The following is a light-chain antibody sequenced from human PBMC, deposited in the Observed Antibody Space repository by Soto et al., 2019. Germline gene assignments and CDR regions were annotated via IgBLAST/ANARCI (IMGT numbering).Light chain of an antibody. V-gene: IGKV1-5*01. CDR1: QSISSW. CDR2: DAS. CDR3: QQYNS. J-gene: IGKJ1*01. Sequence: DIQMTPSPSPLSASVGDRVTITCRASQSISSWLAWYQQKPGKAPKLLIYDASSWESGVPSRFSGSGSGTEFTLTISSLQPDDFATYYCQQYNSFGQGTKV.